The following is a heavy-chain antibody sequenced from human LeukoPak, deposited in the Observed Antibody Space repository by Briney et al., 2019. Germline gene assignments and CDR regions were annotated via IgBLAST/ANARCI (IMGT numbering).Heavy chain of an antibody. Sequence: ASVRVSCKASGYTCTSYYMHWVRQAPEQGLEWMGIINPSGGSTSYAQKFQGRVTMTRDTSTSTVYMELSSLRSEDTAVYYCASRLHGNYYGSGSYPYYFDYWGQGTLVTVSS. CDR3: ASRLHGNYYGSGSYPYYFDY. J-gene: IGHJ4*02. V-gene: IGHV1-46*01. D-gene: IGHD3-10*01. CDR1: GYTCTSYY. CDR2: INPSGGST.